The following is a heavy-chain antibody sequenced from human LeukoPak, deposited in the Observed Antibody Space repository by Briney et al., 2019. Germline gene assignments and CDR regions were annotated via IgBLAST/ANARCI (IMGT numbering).Heavy chain of an antibody. Sequence: GGSLRLSCAASGFTFDDYAMHWVRQAPGKGLEWVSGISWNSGNIGYADSVKGRFTISRDNAKNSLYLQMNSLRAEDTALYYCARGDSSGWYEVYFDYWGQGTLVTVSS. J-gene: IGHJ4*02. CDR1: GFTFDDYA. CDR3: ARGDSSGWYEVYFDY. CDR2: ISWNSGNI. V-gene: IGHV3-9*01. D-gene: IGHD6-19*01.